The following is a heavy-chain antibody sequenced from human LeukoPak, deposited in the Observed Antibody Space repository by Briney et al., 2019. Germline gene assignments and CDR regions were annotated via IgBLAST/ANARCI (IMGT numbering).Heavy chain of an antibody. V-gene: IGHV3-74*01. CDR3: ARASLTGGYCSGGSCYSDY. D-gene: IGHD2-15*01. Sequence: GGSLRLSCAASGFIFSSFWMHWVRQVPGKGLVWVSHINSVGRTTDYADSVKGRFTISRDNSKNTLYLQMSSLRAEDTAVYYCARASLTGGYCSGGSCYSDYWGQGTLVTVSS. CDR1: GFIFSSFW. CDR2: INSVGRTT. J-gene: IGHJ4*02.